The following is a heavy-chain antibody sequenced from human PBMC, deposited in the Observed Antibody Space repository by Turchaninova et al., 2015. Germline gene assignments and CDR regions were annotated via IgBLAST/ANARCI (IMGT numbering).Heavy chain of an antibody. V-gene: IGHV3-30*18. D-gene: IGHD6-13*01. CDR1: GFTFSSYG. J-gene: IGHJ4*02. CDR3: AKDLIRIAAAGSPFDY. Sequence: QVQLVESGGGVVQPGRSLRLSCAASGFTFSSYGMHWVRQAPGKGLEWVAIISYDGINKYYADSVKCRFTISRDNSKNTLYLQMNSLRAEDTAVYYCAKDLIRIAAAGSPFDYWGQGTLVTVSS. CDR2: ISYDGINK.